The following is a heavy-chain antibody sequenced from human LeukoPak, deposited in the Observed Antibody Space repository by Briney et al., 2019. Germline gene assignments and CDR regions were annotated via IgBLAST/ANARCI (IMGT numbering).Heavy chain of an antibody. D-gene: IGHD2-8*02. J-gene: IGHJ4*02. Sequence: GESQKISCKGSGYIFASYWIAWVRQMPGKGLEWKGIIYIGDSDTKYGPSFQGQVTISADKSISTAYLQWSSLKASDTAMYYCATGSGGDYDYWGQGTLVTVSS. CDR3: ATGSGGDYDY. CDR1: GYIFASYW. CDR2: IYIGDSDT. V-gene: IGHV5-51*01.